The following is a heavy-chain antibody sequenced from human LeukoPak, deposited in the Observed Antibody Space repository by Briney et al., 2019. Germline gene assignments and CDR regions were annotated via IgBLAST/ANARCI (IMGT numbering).Heavy chain of an antibody. CDR3: AKDLSSAITSALVLDV. CDR1: GFTFSGYN. J-gene: IGHJ6*02. CDR2: ISSGSSYT. Sequence: PGGSLRLSCAASGFTFSGYNMNWVRQAPGKGLEWVSSISSGSSYTYYADSVKGRFTISRDNAKNSLYLQMNSLRAEDTAMYYCAKDLSSAITSALVLDVWGQGTTV. V-gene: IGHV3-21*01. D-gene: IGHD3-22*01.